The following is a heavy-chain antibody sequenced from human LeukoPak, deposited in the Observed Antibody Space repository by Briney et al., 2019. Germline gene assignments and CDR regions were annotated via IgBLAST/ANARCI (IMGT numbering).Heavy chain of an antibody. CDR1: GFTFSSYS. CDR3: ARDGGSSWYPNWFDP. D-gene: IGHD6-13*01. V-gene: IGHV3-48*01. J-gene: IGHJ5*02. Sequence: PGGSLRLSCAASGFTFSSYSMNWVRQAPGKGLEWVSYISSSSSTIYYADSVKGRFTISRDNAKNSLYLQMNSLRAEDTAVYYCARDGGSSWYPNWFDPWGQGTLVTVSS. CDR2: ISSSSSTI.